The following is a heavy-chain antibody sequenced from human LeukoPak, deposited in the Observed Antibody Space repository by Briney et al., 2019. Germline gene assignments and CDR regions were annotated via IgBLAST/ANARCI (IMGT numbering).Heavy chain of an antibody. J-gene: IGHJ4*02. CDR3: ARQSITMIVVVTSFDY. CDR1: GFTFSDYY. D-gene: IGHD3-22*01. CDR2: ISSSGSTI. Sequence: GGSLRLSCAASGFTFSDYYMSWIRQAPGKGLEWVSYISSSGSTIYYADSVKGRFTISRDSAKNSLYLQMNSLRAEDTAVYYCARQSITMIVVVTSFDYWGQGTLVTVSS. V-gene: IGHV3-11*01.